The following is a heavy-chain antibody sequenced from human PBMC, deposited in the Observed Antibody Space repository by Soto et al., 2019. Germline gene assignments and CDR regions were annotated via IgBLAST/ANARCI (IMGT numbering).Heavy chain of an antibody. Sequence: GGSLRLSCAASGFTFSSYAMSWVRQAPGKGLEWVSAISGSGGSTYYADSVKGRFTISRDNSKNTLYLQMNSLRAEETAVYYCAKVLRYFDWLHAFDIWGQGTMVTVSS. V-gene: IGHV3-23*01. CDR3: AKVLRYFDWLHAFDI. D-gene: IGHD3-9*01. CDR2: ISGSGGST. CDR1: GFTFSSYA. J-gene: IGHJ3*02.